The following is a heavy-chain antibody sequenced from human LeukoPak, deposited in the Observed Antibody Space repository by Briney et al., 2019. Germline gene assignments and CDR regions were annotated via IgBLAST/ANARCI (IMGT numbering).Heavy chain of an antibody. CDR2: INPNSGGT. J-gene: IGHJ4*02. CDR1: GYTFTGYY. V-gene: IGHV1-2*06. D-gene: IGHD2-15*01. CDR3: ARDCIGCHGFDY. Sequence: ASVKVSCKASGYTFTGYYMHWVRQAPGQGLEWMGRINPNSGGTNYVQKLQGRVTMTTDTSTGTAYMELRSLKSDDTAVYYCARDCIGCHGFDYWGQGTLVTVSS.